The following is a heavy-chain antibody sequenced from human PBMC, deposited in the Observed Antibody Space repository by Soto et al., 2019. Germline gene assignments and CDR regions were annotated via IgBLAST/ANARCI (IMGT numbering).Heavy chain of an antibody. J-gene: IGHJ6*02. D-gene: IGHD3-10*01. Sequence: PGESLKISCKGSGYSFTSYWIGWVRQMPGKGLEWMRIIYPGDSDTRYSPSFQGQVTIPADKSISTAYLQWSSLKASDTAMYYCERNEYGSGRYSIFSRLGASYYGMDVWGQGTTATVSS. CDR1: GYSFTSYW. CDR2: IYPGDSDT. V-gene: IGHV5-51*01. CDR3: ERNEYGSGRYSIFSRLGASYYGMDV.